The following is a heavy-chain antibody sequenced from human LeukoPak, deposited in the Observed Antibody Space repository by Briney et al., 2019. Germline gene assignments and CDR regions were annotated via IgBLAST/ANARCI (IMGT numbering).Heavy chain of an antibody. Sequence: PGGSLRLSCAASGFTFSSYEMNWVRQAPGKGLEWVSSISSSGTSIYYAESMKGRFTISRDNAKNSLYLQMNSLRAEDTAVYYRARWTVTTSDWGQGTLVTVSS. CDR2: ISSSGTSI. CDR1: GFTFSSYE. D-gene: IGHD4-17*01. J-gene: IGHJ4*02. CDR3: ARWTVTTSD. V-gene: IGHV3-48*03.